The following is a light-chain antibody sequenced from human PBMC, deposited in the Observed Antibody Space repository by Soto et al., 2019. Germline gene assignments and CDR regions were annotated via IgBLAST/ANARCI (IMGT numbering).Light chain of an antibody. Sequence: VLTQSPGTLSLSPGERATLSCRASQSASNNYLAWYQQKPGQAPRLVIYGASNRATGIPDRFSASGSGTDFTLTISRLEPEDFAVYYCQQYISSPLTFGQGTKVDIK. V-gene: IGKV3-20*01. CDR1: QSASNNY. CDR2: GAS. CDR3: QQYISSPLT. J-gene: IGKJ1*01.